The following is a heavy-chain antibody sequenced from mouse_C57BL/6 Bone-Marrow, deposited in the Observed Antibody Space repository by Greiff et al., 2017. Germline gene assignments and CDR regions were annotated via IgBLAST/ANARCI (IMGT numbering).Heavy chain of an antibody. CDR2: IHPNSGST. CDR1: GYTFTSYW. D-gene: IGHD1-1*01. CDR3: ARCDYYGNSCGY. J-gene: IGHJ2*01. Sequence: QVQLQQPGAELVKPGASVTLSCKASGYTFTSYWMHWVKQRPGQGLEWIGMIHPNSGSTNYNEKFKSKATLTVDKSSSTAYMQLSSLTSEDSAVYYCARCDYYGNSCGYWGQGTTLTVSS. V-gene: IGHV1-64*01.